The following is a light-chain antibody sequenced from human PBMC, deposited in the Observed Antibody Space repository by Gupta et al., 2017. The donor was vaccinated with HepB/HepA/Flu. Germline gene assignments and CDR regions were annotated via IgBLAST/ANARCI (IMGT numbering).Light chain of an antibody. V-gene: IGLV1-40*01. J-gene: IGLJ2*01. CDR2: GHS. CDR1: STNIGAGYD. Sequence: QSVLTPPPSVSGAPGQRVTIACTGTSTNIGAGYDVHWYQQFPGTAPKLLIYGHSNRPSGVPDRCSGSKSGTSASLAITGLQAADEADYYCQSFDSSLSGSVFGGGTKLTVL. CDR3: QSFDSSLSGSV.